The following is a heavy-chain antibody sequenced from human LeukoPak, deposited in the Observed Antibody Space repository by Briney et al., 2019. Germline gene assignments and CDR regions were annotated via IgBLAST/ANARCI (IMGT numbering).Heavy chain of an antibody. CDR2: IDPSGGST. D-gene: IGHD2-15*01. Sequence: ASVKVSCKASGYTFTSYYIVWVRQAPGQGLEWMGRIDPSGGSTSYAQKFQGRVTTTRGTSTSTVYMELSSLISEDTAVYYCARNSGSGFDYWGQGTLVTVSS. J-gene: IGHJ4*02. V-gene: IGHV1-46*01. CDR1: GYTFTSYY. CDR3: ARNSGSGFDY.